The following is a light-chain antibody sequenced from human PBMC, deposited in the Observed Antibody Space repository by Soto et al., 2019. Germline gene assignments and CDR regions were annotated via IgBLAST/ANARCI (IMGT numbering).Light chain of an antibody. CDR3: GTWDASLSGYV. Sequence: QSVLTQPPSASGTPGQRVTISCSGSRSNIGTNPVAWYQQLPGTAPKLLINDDKHRPSGVPERFSGSRSGTSASLAISGLQSEDEADYFCGTWDASLSGYVFGTGTKVTVL. CDR1: RSNIGTNP. CDR2: DDK. V-gene: IGLV1-44*01. J-gene: IGLJ1*01.